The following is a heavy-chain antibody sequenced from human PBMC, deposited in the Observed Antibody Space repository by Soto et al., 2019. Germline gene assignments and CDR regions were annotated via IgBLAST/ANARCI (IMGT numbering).Heavy chain of an antibody. D-gene: IGHD2-21*01. Sequence: GGSLRLSCKASGFMFNNSAMTWVRQAPGQGLQWVASVSDNGGSRGGTYYADSVKGRFTISRDNSKNTLYLQLDSLTGADTAVYYCARAKAVVIAALDIWGQGTMGNV. J-gene: IGHJ3*02. CDR3: ARAKAVVIAALDI. CDR2: VSDNGGSRGGT. V-gene: IGHV3-23*01. CDR1: GFMFNNSA.